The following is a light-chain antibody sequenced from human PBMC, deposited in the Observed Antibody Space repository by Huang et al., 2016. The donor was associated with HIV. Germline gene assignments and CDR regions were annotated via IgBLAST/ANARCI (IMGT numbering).Light chain of an antibody. CDR3: MQGLQPPPT. CDR1: QNLLYISGHNR. CDR2: LAS. Sequence: VMTQSQLYLPVTLGQPASISCRSSQNLLYISGHNRLDWYLQKPGRSPPLLVFLASNRAYVVPDRFTGGGSGTNCTLEISRVDAEDAGTYYCMQGLQPPPTFGQGTKLEI. J-gene: IGKJ2*01. V-gene: IGKV2-28*01.